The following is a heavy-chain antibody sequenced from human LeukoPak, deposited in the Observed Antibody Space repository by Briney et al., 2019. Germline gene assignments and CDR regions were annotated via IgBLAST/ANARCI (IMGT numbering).Heavy chain of an antibody. V-gene: IGHV4-59*01. D-gene: IGHD5-24*01. CDR1: GGSISSYY. J-gene: IGHJ4*02. CDR3: ARDRTIQDYFDY. Sequence: SETLSLTCTVSGGSISSYYWSWIRQPPGKGLEWIGYIYYSGSTNYNPSLKSRVTISVDTSKNQFSLKLSSVTAADTAVYYCARDRTIQDYFDYWGQGTLVTVSS. CDR2: IYYSGST.